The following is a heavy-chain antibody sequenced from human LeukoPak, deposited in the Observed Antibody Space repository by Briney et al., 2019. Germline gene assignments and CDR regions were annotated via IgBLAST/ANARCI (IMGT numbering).Heavy chain of an antibody. D-gene: IGHD5-24*01. V-gene: IGHV3-23*01. CDR2: ISGSGGST. J-gene: IGHJ4*02. CDR1: GFTFSSYA. CDR3: AKDLIYGYNPTYYFDY. Sequence: PGGSLRLSCVASGFTFSSYAMSWVRQAPGKGLEWVSAISGSGGSTYYADSVKGRFTISRDNSKNTLYLQMNSLRAEDTAVYYCAKDLIYGYNPTYYFDYWGQGTLVTVSS.